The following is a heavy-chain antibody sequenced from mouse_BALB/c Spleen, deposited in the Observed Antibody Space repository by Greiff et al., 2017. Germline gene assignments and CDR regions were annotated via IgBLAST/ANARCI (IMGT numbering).Heavy chain of an antibody. CDR1: GFTFSSYG. V-gene: IGHV5-6*01. J-gene: IGHJ2*01. D-gene: IGHD2-4*01. CDR2: ISSGGSYT. CDR3: ARHYYDYDGFDY. Sequence: EGQRVESGGDLVKPGGSLKLSCAASGFTFSSYGMSWVRQTPDKRLEWVATISSGGSYTYYPDSVKGRFTISRDNAKNTLYLQMSSLKSEDTAMYYCARHYYDYDGFDYWGQGTTLTVSS.